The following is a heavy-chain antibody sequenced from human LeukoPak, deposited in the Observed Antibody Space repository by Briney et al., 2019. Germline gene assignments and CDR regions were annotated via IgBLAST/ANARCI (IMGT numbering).Heavy chain of an antibody. V-gene: IGHV5-51*01. J-gene: IGHJ3*01. CDR1: GYSFTSYW. CDR3: ASLRSYSDAFDL. D-gene: IGHD2-21*01. CDR2: IYPGDSDT. Sequence: PGESLKISCKGSGYSFTSYWIGWVRQMPGKGLEWMGIIYPGDSDTRYSPSFQGQVTISADKSISTAYPQWSSLRASDTAIFYCASLRSYSDAFDLWGQGTMVTVSS.